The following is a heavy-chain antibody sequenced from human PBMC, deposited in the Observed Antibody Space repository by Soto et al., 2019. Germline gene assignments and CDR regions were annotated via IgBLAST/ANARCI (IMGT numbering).Heavy chain of an antibody. CDR3: ATRITVFGLLIPPFDP. CDR2: INHTGGT. Sequence: SETLSLTCAVYGGPVNGYYWNWIRQPPGKGLEWIGEINHTGGTHCNPSLKSRVTMSVDTSKNQFSLRLSSVTAADTAIYYCATRITVFGLLIPPFDPWGQGTQVTVSS. D-gene: IGHD3-3*01. J-gene: IGHJ5*02. CDR1: GGPVNGYY. V-gene: IGHV4-34*01.